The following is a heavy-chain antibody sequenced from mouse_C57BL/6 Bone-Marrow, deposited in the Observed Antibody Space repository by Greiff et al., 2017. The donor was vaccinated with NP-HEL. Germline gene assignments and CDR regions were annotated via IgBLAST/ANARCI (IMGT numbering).Heavy chain of an antibody. V-gene: IGHV7-3*01. Sequence: EVQLVESGGGLVQPGGSLSLSCAASGFTFTDYYMSWVHQPPGKALEWLGFIRNKANGYTKEYSASVKGQFTISRDNSQSILYRQLNALRAEDSAIYYCASHYGNREDYAMDYRGQGTSVTVSS. CDR3: ASHYGNREDYAMDY. CDR2: IRNKANGYTK. J-gene: IGHJ4*01. D-gene: IGHD2-1*01. CDR1: GFTFTDYY.